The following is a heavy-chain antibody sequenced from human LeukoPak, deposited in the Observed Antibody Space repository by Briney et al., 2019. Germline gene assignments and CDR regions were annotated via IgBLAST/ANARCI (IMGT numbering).Heavy chain of an antibody. CDR1: GYSISSGYY. CDR2: IYHSGST. D-gene: IGHD6-13*01. V-gene: IGHV4-38-2*02. CDR3: ARTQQQLVPFDY. Sequence: PSETLSLTCTVSGYSISSGYYWGWIRQPPGKGLEWIGSIYHSGSTYYNPSLKSRVTISVDTSKNQFSLKLSSVTAADTAVYYCARTQQQLVPFDYWGQGTLVTVSS. J-gene: IGHJ4*02.